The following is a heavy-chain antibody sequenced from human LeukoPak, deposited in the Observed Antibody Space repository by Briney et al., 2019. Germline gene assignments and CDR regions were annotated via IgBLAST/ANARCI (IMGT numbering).Heavy chain of an antibody. CDR1: GGSVSSGSYY. Sequence: PSETLSLTCTVSGGSVSSGSYYWSWIRQPPGKGLEWIGYIYYSGSTNYNPSLKSRVTISVDTSKNQFSLKLSSVTAADTAVYYCARGFHSGSYYPFDYWGQGTLVTVSS. V-gene: IGHV4-61*01. J-gene: IGHJ4*02. CDR3: ARGFHSGSYYPFDY. D-gene: IGHD1-26*01. CDR2: IYYSGST.